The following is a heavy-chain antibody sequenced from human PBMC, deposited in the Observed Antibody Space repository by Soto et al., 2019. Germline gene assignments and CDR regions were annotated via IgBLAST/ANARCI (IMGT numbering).Heavy chain of an antibody. CDR1: GYTFTSYG. CDR3: VRGRYGDY. V-gene: IGHV1-18*01. D-gene: IGHD1-1*01. Sequence: QVHLVQSGAEVKKPGASVKVSCKASGYTFTSYGITWVRQAPGQGLEWMGWISAHNGNTDYAQKLQGRVIVTRDTSTITAYMELRSLISDDTAVYYCVRGRYGDYWGQGALVTVSS. J-gene: IGHJ4*02. CDR2: ISAHNGNT.